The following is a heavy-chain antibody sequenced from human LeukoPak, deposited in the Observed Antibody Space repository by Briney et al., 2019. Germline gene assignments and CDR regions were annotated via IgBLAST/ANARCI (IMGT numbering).Heavy chain of an antibody. V-gene: IGHV1-18*01. D-gene: IGHD3-22*01. Sequence: GASVKVSCKASGYTFTSYGISWVRQAPGQGLEWMGWISAYNGNTNYAQKLQGRVTMTTDTSTSTAYMELRSLRSDDTAVYYCARDPGPTYYDSSGYYSPFEYWGQGTLVTVSS. J-gene: IGHJ4*02. CDR3: ARDPGPTYYDSSGYYSPFEY. CDR2: ISAYNGNT. CDR1: GYTFTSYG.